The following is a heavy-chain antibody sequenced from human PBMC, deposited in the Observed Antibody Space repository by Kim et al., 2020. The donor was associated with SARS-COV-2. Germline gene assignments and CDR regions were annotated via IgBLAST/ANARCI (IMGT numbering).Heavy chain of an antibody. CDR3: AREGSGDSDFDY. CDR2: IYYSGST. CDR1: GGSVSSGSYY. Sequence: SETLSLTCTVSGGSVSSGSYYWSWIRQPPGKGLEWIGYIYYSGSTNYNPSLKSRVTISVDTSKNQFSLKLSSVTAADTAVYYCAREGSGDSDFDYWGQGTLVTVSS. J-gene: IGHJ4*02. D-gene: IGHD2-15*01. V-gene: IGHV4-61*01.